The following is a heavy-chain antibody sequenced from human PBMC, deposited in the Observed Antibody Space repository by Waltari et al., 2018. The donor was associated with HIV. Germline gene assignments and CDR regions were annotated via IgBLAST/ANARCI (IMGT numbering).Heavy chain of an antibody. CDR2: ISWNSDII. Sequence: EMQLVESGGGLVKPGRSLRLSCAASGFNFDHYAQYWVRQAPGKGLEWVSGISWNSDIIGYADSVKGRFTISRDNAKNSLYLQMNSLGAEDTALYYCAKDAASIHYYGMDVWGQGTTVTVS. CDR3: AKDAASIHYYGMDV. D-gene: IGHD2-2*01. V-gene: IGHV3-9*01. CDR1: GFNFDHYA. J-gene: IGHJ6*02.